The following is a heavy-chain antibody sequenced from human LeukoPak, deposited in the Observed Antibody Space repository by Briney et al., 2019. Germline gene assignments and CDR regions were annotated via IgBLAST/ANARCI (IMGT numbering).Heavy chain of an antibody. V-gene: IGHV7-4-1*02. D-gene: IGHD2-8*02. Sequence: ASVKVSCKASGYTFTSYYMHWVRQAPGQGLEWMGWINTNTGNPTYAQGFTGRFVFSLDTSVSTAYLQISSLKAEDTAVYYCASKIAWWALDIWGQGTMVTVSS. CDR1: GYTFTSYY. CDR2: INTNTGNP. CDR3: ASKIAWWALDI. J-gene: IGHJ3*02.